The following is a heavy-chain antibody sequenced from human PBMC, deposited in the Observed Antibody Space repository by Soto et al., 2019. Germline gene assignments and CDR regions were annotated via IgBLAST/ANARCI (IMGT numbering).Heavy chain of an antibody. J-gene: IGHJ4*02. Sequence: PGGSLRLSCAASGFTFSSYAMHWVRQAPGKGLEWVSSNTPSSNYIYYADSVKGRFTISRDNAKNSLYLQMNSLRAEETAVYYCHGSSFVWGQGALVTVSS. D-gene: IGHD6-6*01. V-gene: IGHV3-21*06. CDR2: NTPSSNYI. CDR1: GFTFSSYA. CDR3: HGSSFV.